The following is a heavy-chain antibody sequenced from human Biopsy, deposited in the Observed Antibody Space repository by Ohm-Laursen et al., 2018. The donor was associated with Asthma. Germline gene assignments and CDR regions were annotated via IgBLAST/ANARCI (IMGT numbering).Heavy chain of an antibody. CDR1: GFTFSSSG. CDR2: IWYDGSNK. D-gene: IGHD3-3*01. Sequence: SLRLSRAASGFTFSSSGMHWVRPAPGKGLEWVAVIWYDGSNKYYADSVKGRFTISRDNSKNTLYLQMNSLRAEDTAVYYCAKERYYDFWSGYPIWGQGTMVTVSS. J-gene: IGHJ3*02. CDR3: AKERYYDFWSGYPI. V-gene: IGHV3-33*06.